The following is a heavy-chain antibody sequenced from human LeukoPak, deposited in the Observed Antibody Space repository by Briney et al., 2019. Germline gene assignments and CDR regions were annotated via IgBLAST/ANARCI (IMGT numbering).Heavy chain of an antibody. D-gene: IGHD1-26*01. J-gene: IGHJ4*02. Sequence: GGSLRLSCATSGFTFSSYGMNWVRQAPGQGLEWVSSISSTGSYIFYAESVKGRFTISRDNAKNSVYIQMSSLRDEDTAVYYCARSDGGSENYWGQGNLVTVSS. CDR3: ARSDGGSENY. CDR1: GFTFSSYG. CDR2: ISSTGSYI. V-gene: IGHV3-21*06.